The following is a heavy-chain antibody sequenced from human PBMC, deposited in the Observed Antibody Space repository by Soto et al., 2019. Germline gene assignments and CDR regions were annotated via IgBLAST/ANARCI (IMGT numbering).Heavy chain of an antibody. CDR1: GDSISSPY. D-gene: IGHD3-16*01. CDR2: IFYGGTI. Sequence: PSETLSLTCVVSGDSISSPYWSWIRQSPGRGLEWIGYIFYGGTITYNPSLGSRVTISVDTSKNNFSLKLSFVTAADTAVYYCARGGESPLDYWGQGTLVTVSS. J-gene: IGHJ4*02. V-gene: IGHV4-59*11. CDR3: ARGGESPLDY.